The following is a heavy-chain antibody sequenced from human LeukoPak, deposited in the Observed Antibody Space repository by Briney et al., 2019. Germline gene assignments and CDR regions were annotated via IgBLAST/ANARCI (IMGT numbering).Heavy chain of an antibody. D-gene: IGHD5-24*01. J-gene: IGHJ4*02. Sequence: ASVKVPCKVSGYTLTELSMHWVRQAPGKGLEWMGGFDPEDGETIYAQKFQGRVTMTEDTSTDTAYMELSSLRSEDTAVYYCATAAGMATISFDYWGQGTLVTVSS. CDR3: ATAAGMATISFDY. CDR1: GYTLTELS. CDR2: FDPEDGET. V-gene: IGHV1-24*01.